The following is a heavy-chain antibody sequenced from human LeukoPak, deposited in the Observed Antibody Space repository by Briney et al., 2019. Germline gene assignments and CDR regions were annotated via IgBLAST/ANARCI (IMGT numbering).Heavy chain of an antibody. CDR2: IYYSGST. J-gene: IGHJ1*01. CDR1: GGSISSSSYY. V-gene: IGHV4-39*01. CDR3: ARQCGDYGSEYFQH. D-gene: IGHD4-17*01. Sequence: SETLSLTCTVSGGSISSSSYYWGWIRQPPGKWLEWIGSIYYSGSTYYNPSLKSRVTISVHTSKNQFSLKLNSVTAADTAVYYCARQCGDYGSEYFQHGGQGTLVTVSS.